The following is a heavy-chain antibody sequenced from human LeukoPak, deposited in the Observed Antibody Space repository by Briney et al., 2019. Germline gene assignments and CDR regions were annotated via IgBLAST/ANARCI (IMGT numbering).Heavy chain of an antibody. Sequence: GGSLRLSCAASGFTVSSTYMSWVRQAPGKGLEWVSVIYKDGKIYYIDSVKGRFTISRDTSKNTLYLQMNSLRAEDTAVYYCARGLTQIPRLATGLGHWGQGTLVTVSS. J-gene: IGHJ4*02. CDR2: IYKDGKI. CDR3: ARGLTQIPRLATGLGH. CDR1: GFTVSSTY. D-gene: IGHD2-21*02. V-gene: IGHV3-53*01.